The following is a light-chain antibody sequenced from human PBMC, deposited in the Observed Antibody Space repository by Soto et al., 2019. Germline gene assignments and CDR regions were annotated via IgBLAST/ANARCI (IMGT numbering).Light chain of an antibody. V-gene: IGKV3-11*01. J-gene: IGKJ5*01. Sequence: EIVMTHSPATLSLSPGERATLSCRASQNVGSDYLAWYQQKPGQAPRLLIYDASIRAAGIPARFSGSGSGTDFTLTISSLEPDDFAVYYCQQRSNSFGHGTRLEIK. CDR3: QQRSNS. CDR1: QNVGSDY. CDR2: DAS.